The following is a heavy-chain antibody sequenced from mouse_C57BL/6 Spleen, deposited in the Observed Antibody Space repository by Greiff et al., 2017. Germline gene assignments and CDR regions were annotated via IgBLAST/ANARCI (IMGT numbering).Heavy chain of an antibody. CDR1: GFTFSSYA. D-gene: IGHD5-1*01. J-gene: IGHJ2*01. Sequence: DVKLVESGGGLVKPGGSLKLSCAASGFTFSSYAMSWVRQTPEKRLEWVATISDGGRYTYYPDTVKGRFTLSSDNAKNNLYLQMSHLKSEDTAMYYCAREESTRLDYWGQGTTLTVSS. CDR3: AREESTRLDY. CDR2: ISDGGRYT. V-gene: IGHV5-4*01.